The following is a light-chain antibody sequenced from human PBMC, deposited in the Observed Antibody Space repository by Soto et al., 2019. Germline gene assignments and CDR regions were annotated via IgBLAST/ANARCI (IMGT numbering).Light chain of an antibody. CDR2: DAS. Sequence: EIVLTQSPATLSLSPGERATLSCRASQSVSSYLAWYQQKPSQAPRLLIYDASNRATGIPARFSGGGSGTDFTLTISSLEPEDFAVYYCQQRGSWPLTFGGGTKVEIK. J-gene: IGKJ4*01. CDR1: QSVSSY. CDR3: QQRGSWPLT. V-gene: IGKV3-11*01.